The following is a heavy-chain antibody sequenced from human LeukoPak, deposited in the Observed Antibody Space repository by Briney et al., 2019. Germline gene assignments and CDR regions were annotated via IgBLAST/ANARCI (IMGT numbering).Heavy chain of an antibody. CDR3: AKVLDHGGDY. CDR1: GFTFSTYA. D-gene: IGHD3-3*01. J-gene: IGHJ4*02. V-gene: IGHV3-23*01. Sequence: GGSLRLSCAASGFTFSTYAMSWVRQAPGKGLEWVSGISGSGGSTYYADSVEGRFTISRDNSENTANLHMNSLRAEDTAVYYCAKVLDHGGDYWGQGTLVTVSS. CDR2: ISGSGGST.